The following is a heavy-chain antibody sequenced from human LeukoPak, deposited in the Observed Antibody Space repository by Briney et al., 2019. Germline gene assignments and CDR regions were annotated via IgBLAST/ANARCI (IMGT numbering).Heavy chain of an antibody. CDR1: GGTFSSYA. V-gene: IGHV1-69*01. CDR3: ASRKDNYYDSSGYYPPFDY. CDR2: IIPIFGTA. J-gene: IGHJ4*02. D-gene: IGHD3-22*01. Sequence: SVKVSCKASGGTFSSYAISWVQQAPGQGLEWMGGIIPIFGTANYAQKFQGRVTITADESTSTAYMELSSLRSEDTAVYYCASRKDNYYDSSGYYPPFDYWGQGTLVTVSS.